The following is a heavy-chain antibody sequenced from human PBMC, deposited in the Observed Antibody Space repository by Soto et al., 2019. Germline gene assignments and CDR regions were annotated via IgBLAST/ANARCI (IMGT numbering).Heavy chain of an antibody. Sequence: QITLKESGPTLVKPTQTLTLTCTFSGFSLSTSGVGVGWIRQPPGKALEWLALIYWDDDKRYSPSLKSRLTITKDTSKTQVVLTMTNMDPVDTATYYCAHSRRYPKGYCSRTSCYVDYWGQGTLVTVSS. CDR2: IYWDDDK. J-gene: IGHJ4*02. CDR3: AHSRRYPKGYCSRTSCYVDY. CDR1: GFSLSTSGVG. V-gene: IGHV2-5*02. D-gene: IGHD2-2*01.